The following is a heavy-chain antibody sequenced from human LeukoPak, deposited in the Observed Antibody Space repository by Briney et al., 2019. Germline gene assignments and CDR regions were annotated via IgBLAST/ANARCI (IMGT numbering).Heavy chain of an antibody. CDR1: GFAFTSYN. V-gene: IGHV3-48*02. Sequence: PGGPLRLSCAASGFAFTSYNMNWVRQAPGKGLEWISYISRSSSTIYYADSVKGRFTISRDNAKNSLYLQVNSLRDEDTAVYYCATQNQYYYGSGPLDYWGQGTPVTVSS. J-gene: IGHJ4*02. CDR3: ATQNQYYYGSGPLDY. CDR2: ISRSSSTI. D-gene: IGHD3-10*01.